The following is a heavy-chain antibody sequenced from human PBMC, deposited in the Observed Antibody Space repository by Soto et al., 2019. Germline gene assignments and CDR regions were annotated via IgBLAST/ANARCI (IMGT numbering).Heavy chain of an antibody. V-gene: IGHV4-34*01. Sequence: QVQLQQWGAGLLKPSETLSLTCAVYGGSFSGYYWSWIRQPPGKGLEWIGEINHSGSTNYNPSPKSRVTISVDTSKNQFSLKLSSVTAADTAVYYCAVRKNYYDILTGYYRHVLDPWGQGTLVTVSS. CDR2: INHSGST. CDR1: GGSFSGYY. J-gene: IGHJ5*02. D-gene: IGHD3-9*01. CDR3: AVRKNYYDILTGYYRHVLDP.